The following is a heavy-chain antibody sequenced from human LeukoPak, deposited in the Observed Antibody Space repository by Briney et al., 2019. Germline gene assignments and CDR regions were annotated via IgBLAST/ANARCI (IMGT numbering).Heavy chain of an antibody. J-gene: IGHJ4*02. D-gene: IGHD2-2*01. Sequence: ASVKVSCKASGYTFTGYYMHWVRQAPGQGLEWMGWINPNSGGTNYGQKFQGRVTMTRDTSISTAYMELSRLRSEDTAVYYCARNLMYCSSTTCYLDYWGQGTLVTVSS. V-gene: IGHV1-2*02. CDR2: INPNSGGT. CDR1: GYTFTGYY. CDR3: ARNLMYCSSTTCYLDY.